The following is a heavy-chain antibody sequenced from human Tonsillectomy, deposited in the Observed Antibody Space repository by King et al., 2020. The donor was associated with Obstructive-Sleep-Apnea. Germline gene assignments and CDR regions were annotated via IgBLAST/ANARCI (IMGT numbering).Heavy chain of an antibody. Sequence: VQLQESGPGLVKPSQTLSLTCTVSGDSISSGTYYWSWIRQHPGMGLEWIGYIYYTGSTYYNPSLKSRVTMSVDTSKNQFSLKLSSVCAADTAVYYCARDSGGGATVGYLDYWGQGTLVTVSS. V-gene: IGHV4-31*03. CDR3: ARDSGGGATVGYLDY. J-gene: IGHJ4*02. CDR1: GDSISSGTYY. D-gene: IGHD1-26*01. CDR2: IYYTGST.